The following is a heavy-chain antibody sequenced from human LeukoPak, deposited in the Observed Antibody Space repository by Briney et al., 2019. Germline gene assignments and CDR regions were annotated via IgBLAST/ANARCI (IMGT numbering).Heavy chain of an antibody. D-gene: IGHD5-18*01. CDR2: IYYSGST. CDR1: GGSISSYY. J-gene: IGHJ4*02. V-gene: IGHV4-59*12. CDR3: ARDTYNYGSSAYYFDY. Sequence: PSETLSLTCTVSGGSISSYYWSWIRQPPGKGLEWIGYIYYSGSTNYNPSLKSRVTMSVDTSKNQFSLKLSSVTAADTAVYYCARDTYNYGSSAYYFDYWGQGTLVTVSS.